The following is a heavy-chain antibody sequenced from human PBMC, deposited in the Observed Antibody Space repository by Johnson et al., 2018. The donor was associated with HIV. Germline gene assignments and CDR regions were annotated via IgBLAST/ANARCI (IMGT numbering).Heavy chain of an antibody. CDR3: ARPRIEVLPAGAFDL. J-gene: IGHJ3*01. Sequence: QVQLVESGGGLVKPGGYLRLSCAASGFTFRTYTMHWVRQAPGKGLEWVALISSDGYNKYYADSVKGRFPISRDNSKSTLSMQMNTLRAEDTAIYYCARPRIEVLPAGAFDLWGPGTMVTVST. D-gene: IGHD2-2*01. CDR2: ISSDGYNK. CDR1: GFTFRTYT. V-gene: IGHV3-30*04.